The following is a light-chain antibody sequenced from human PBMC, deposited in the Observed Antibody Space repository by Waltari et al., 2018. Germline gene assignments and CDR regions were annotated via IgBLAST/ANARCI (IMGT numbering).Light chain of an antibody. CDR2: GAS. Sequence: EIVMTQSPATLSVSQGERATPSCRASQGVSSKLAWYQQKPGQAPRLLIYGASTRATGIPARFSGSGSGTEFTLTISSLQSEDFTVYYCHQYNNWPRTFGQGTKVEIK. CDR1: QGVSSK. J-gene: IGKJ1*01. CDR3: HQYNNWPRT. V-gene: IGKV3-15*01.